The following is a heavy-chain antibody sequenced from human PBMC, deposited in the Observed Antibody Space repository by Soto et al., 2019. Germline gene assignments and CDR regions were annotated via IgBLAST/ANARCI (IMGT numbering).Heavy chain of an antibody. CDR1: GFTFSSYA. D-gene: IGHD3-16*02. J-gene: IGHJ4*02. Sequence: PGGSLRLSCAASGFTFSSYAMSWVRQAPGKGLEWVSAISGSGGSTYYADSVKGRFTISRDNSKNTLYLQMNSLRAEDTAVYYCAKDPLPRHFDYVWGSYRSMAPLVVWGQGTLVTVSS. V-gene: IGHV3-23*01. CDR3: AKDPLPRHFDYVWGSYRSMAPLVV. CDR2: ISGSGGST.